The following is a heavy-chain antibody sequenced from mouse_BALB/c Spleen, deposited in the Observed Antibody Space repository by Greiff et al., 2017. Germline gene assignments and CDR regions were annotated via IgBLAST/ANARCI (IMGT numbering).Heavy chain of an antibody. CDR3: ARGIYYYGRSYYFDY. J-gene: IGHJ2*01. Sequence: VKLVESGPGLVAPSQSLSITCTVSGFSLTSYGVHWVRQPPGKGLEWLGVIWAGGSTNYNSALMSRLSISKDNSKSQVFLKMNSLQTDDTAMYYCARGIYYYGRSYYFDYWGQGTTLTVSS. CDR2: IWAGGST. CDR1: GFSLTSYG. V-gene: IGHV2-9*02. D-gene: IGHD1-1*01.